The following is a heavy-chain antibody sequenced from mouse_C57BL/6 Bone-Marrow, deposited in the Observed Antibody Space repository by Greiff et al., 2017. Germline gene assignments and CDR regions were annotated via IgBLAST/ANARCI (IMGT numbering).Heavy chain of an antibody. CDR2: IDPSDSYT. J-gene: IGHJ2*01. Sequence: QVHVKQPGAEPVKPGASVKLSCKASGYTFTSYWMQWVKQRPGQGLEWIGEIDPSDSYTNYNQKFKGTATLTVDTSSSTAYMPLSSLTSEDSAVYYCAREGMANYFAYWRQGTTLTVSA. D-gene: IGHD2-10*02. CDR1: GYTFTSYW. CDR3: AREGMANYFAY. V-gene: IGHV1-50*01.